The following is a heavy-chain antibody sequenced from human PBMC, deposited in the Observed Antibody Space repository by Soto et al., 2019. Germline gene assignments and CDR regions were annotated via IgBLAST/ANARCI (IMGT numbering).Heavy chain of an antibody. D-gene: IGHD3-22*01. CDR3: ASAIPGDYYYDSSGYYSYFDY. J-gene: IGHJ4*02. CDR1: GGTFSSYA. V-gene: IGHV1-69*13. CDR2: IIPIFGTA. Sequence: SVKVSCKASGGTFSSYAISWVRQAPGQGLEWMGGIIPIFGTANYAQKFQGRVTITADESTSTAYMELSSLRSEDTAVYYCASAIPGDYYYDSSGYYSYFDYWGQGTLVTVSS.